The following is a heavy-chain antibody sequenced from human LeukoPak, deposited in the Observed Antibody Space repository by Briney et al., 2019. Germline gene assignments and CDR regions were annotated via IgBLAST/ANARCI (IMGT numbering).Heavy chain of an antibody. CDR2: ISSSSSYI. Sequence: GGSLRLSCAASGFTFNNYWMNWVRQAPGKGLEWVSSISSSSSYIYYADSVKGRFTISRDNAKNSLYLQMNSLRAEDTAVYYCARDSRYYGSGSDYWGQGTLVTVSS. D-gene: IGHD3-10*01. J-gene: IGHJ4*02. CDR1: GFTFNNYW. CDR3: ARDSRYYGSGSDY. V-gene: IGHV3-21*01.